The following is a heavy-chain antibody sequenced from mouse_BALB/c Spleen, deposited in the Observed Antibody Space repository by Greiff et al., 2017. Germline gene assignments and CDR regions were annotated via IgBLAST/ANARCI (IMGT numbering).Heavy chain of an antibody. D-gene: IGHD2-1*01. J-gene: IGHJ4*01. CDR1: GYSITSDYA. V-gene: IGHV3-2*02. CDR3: ARLGAHLLWSYAMDY. Sequence: EVKLVESGPGLVKPSQSLSLTCTVTGYSITSDYAWNWIRQFPGNKLEWMGYISYSGSTSYNPSLKSRISITRDTSKNQFFLQLNSVTTEDTATYYCARLGAHLLWSYAMDYWGQGTSVTVSS. CDR2: ISYSGST.